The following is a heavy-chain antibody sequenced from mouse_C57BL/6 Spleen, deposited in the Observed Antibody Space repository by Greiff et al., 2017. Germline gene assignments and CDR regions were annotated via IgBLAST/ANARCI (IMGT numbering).Heavy chain of an antibody. CDR1: GFSLTSYG. J-gene: IGHJ1*03. Sequence: VKLMESGPGLVAPSQSLSISCTASGFSLTSYGVSWVRQPPGKGLEWLGVIWGDGSTHYHSALISSLSISKDNSKSQVFLKLNSLQTDDTGTYCCAKPDDGYSIYFDVWGTGTTVTVAS. V-gene: IGHV2-3*01. CDR2: IWGDGST. D-gene: IGHD2-3*01. CDR3: AKPDDGYSIYFDV.